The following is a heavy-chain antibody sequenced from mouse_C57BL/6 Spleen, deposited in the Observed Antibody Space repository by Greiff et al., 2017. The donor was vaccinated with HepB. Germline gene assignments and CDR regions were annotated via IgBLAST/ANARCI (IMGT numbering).Heavy chain of an antibody. V-gene: IGHV1-82*01. Sequence: VQLQQSGPELVKPGASVQISCKASGYAFSSSWMNWVKQRPGKGLEWIGRIYPGDGDTNYNGKFKGKATLTADKSSSTAYMQLSSLTSEDSAVYCCARTFTMDYWGQGTSVTVSS. CDR2: IYPGDGDT. CDR3: ARTFTMDY. CDR1: GYAFSSSW. J-gene: IGHJ4*01.